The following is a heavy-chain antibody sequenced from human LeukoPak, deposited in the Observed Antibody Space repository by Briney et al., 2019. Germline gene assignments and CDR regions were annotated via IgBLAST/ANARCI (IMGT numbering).Heavy chain of an antibody. CDR1: GFPVNKYE. D-gene: IGHD2-21*02. CDR3: VRGRLLRSTMYFDS. V-gene: IGHV3-48*03. J-gene: IGHJ4*02. CDR2: VDAGATST. Sequence: PGGSLRLSCAASGFPVNKYEIHWVRQAPGKGLEGISYVDAGATSTNYADSVWGRLTLSRDNAQNSVHLQMNSLRDEDTAVYYCVRGRLLRSTMYFDSWGQGALVTVSS.